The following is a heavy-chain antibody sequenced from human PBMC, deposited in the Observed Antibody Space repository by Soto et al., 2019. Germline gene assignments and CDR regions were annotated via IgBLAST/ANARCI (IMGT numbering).Heavy chain of an antibody. V-gene: IGHV1-18*04. Sequence: QVQLVQSGAEVKKPGASVKVSCKASGYIFTTYGISWVRQAPGQGLEWMGWMNAYNGNSNYAQKVQGRVTMTTDKSTNTAYMELRRLRSDDTDVYFCASAQTPTESDYWGQGTLGTVSS. J-gene: IGHJ4*02. CDR3: ASAQTPTESDY. CDR1: GYIFTTYG. D-gene: IGHD4-4*01. CDR2: MNAYNGNS.